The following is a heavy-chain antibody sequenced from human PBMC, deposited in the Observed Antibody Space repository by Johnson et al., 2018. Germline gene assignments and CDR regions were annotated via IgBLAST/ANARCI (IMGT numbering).Heavy chain of an antibody. D-gene: IGHD3-10*01. CDR3: ARGSD. CDR1: GFTFSYFA. V-gene: IGHV3-64*01. CDR2: ITYNGGTT. Sequence: EVQLLESGGGLVQPGGSLRLSCAASGFTFSYFAMNWVRQAPGKELEYVSAITYNGGTTYYANSVKGRFTISRVNSKNMLYLQMDSLRPEDMAVYYCARGSDWGQGTLVTVSS. J-gene: IGHJ4*02.